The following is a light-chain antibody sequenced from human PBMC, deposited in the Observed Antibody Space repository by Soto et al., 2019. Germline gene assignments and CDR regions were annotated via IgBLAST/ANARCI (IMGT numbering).Light chain of an antibody. CDR1: QSVLYSPNNKNY. V-gene: IGKV4-1*01. Sequence: DIVMTQSPDSLAVSLGERATINCKSSQSVLYSPNNKNYLAWYQQKPGQPPKLLIYWASTRESGVPDRFRGSGSGTEFTLTITSLQAEDVAVYYCQQYYTTSMWTFGQGTKVEIK. J-gene: IGKJ1*01. CDR3: QQYYTTSMWT. CDR2: WAS.